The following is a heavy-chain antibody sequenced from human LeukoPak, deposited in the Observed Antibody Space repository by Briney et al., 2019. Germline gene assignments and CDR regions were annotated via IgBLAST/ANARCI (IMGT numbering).Heavy chain of an antibody. J-gene: IGHJ4*02. CDR3: AKARPGWELGGPFDY. D-gene: IGHD1-26*01. V-gene: IGHV3-30*02. CDR1: GFTFSSYG. CDR2: IRYDGSNK. Sequence: GGSLRLSCAASGFTFSSYGMHWVRQAPGKGLEWVAFIRYDGSNKYYADSVKGRFTISRDNSKNTLYLQMNSLRAEDTAVYYCAKARPGWELGGPFDYWGQGTLVTVSS.